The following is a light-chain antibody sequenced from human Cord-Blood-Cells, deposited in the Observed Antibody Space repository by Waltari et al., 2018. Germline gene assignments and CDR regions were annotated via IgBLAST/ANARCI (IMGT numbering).Light chain of an antibody. V-gene: IGLV2-23*01. CDR2: EGS. CDR3: CSYAGSSTPNWV. J-gene: IGLJ3*02. Sequence: SALTQPASVSGSPGQSITISSPGPSSDVGSYNLVPWYQQHPGKAPKLMIYEGSKRPSGVSNRFSGSKSGNTASLTISGLQAEDEADYYCCSYAGSSTPNWVFGGGTKLTVL. CDR1: SSDVGSYNL.